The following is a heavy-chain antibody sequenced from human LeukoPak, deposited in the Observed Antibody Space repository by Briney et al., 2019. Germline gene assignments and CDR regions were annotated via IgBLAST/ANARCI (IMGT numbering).Heavy chain of an antibody. D-gene: IGHD2-21*01. Sequence: PGGSLRLSCAASGFTVSSNYMSWVRQAPGKGLEWVSVIYSGGSTYYADSVKGRFTISRDNSKNTLYLQMNSLRAEDTAAYYCARHIVVANAIDDAFDIWGQGTMVTVSS. V-gene: IGHV3-66*04. CDR3: ARHIVVANAIDDAFDI. CDR2: IYSGGST. J-gene: IGHJ3*02. CDR1: GFTVSSNY.